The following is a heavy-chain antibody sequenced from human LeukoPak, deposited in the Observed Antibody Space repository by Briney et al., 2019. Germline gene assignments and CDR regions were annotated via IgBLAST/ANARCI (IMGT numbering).Heavy chain of an antibody. CDR3: ARDYFTSYYYYGMDV. J-gene: IGHJ6*02. Sequence: KPSETLSLTCAVSGGSISNYYLNWIRQPPGKGLEWIGYINYSGSTNYNPSLKSRVTISIDTSKNQFSLKLSSVTAADTAVYYCARDYFTSYYYYGMDVWGQGTTVTVSS. CDR1: GGSISNYY. V-gene: IGHV4-59*01. D-gene: IGHD2/OR15-2a*01. CDR2: INYSGST.